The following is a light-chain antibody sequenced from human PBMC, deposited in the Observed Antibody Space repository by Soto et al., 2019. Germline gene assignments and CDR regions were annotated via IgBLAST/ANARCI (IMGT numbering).Light chain of an antibody. CDR1: QSVNSY. CDR2: QAS. CDR3: QQRYNWPPLT. V-gene: IGKV3-11*01. Sequence: EIVLTQSPATLSLSPGDRATLSCRASQSVNSYLAWYQQRPGQAPRLLIYQASYRAAGIPARFSGSGSRTDFTLTISSLEPEDFAVYYCQQRYNWPPLTFGGGTKVEIK. J-gene: IGKJ4*01.